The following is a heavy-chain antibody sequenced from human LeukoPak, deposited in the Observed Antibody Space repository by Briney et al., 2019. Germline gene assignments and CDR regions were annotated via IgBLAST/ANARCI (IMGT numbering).Heavy chain of an antibody. D-gene: IGHD5-18*01. Sequence: ALPLPHIPSRFSFPEHVLRWVHQPAGKGREWLGFIRSKAYDGTTESAASVTSRFTISNDESKSVAYLHMSSLKSEDTAVYYCTRGPIQLWLYYGMDVWGQETTGIVSS. CDR2: IRSKAYDGTT. CDR1: RFSFPEHV. V-gene: IGHV3-49*04. J-gene: IGHJ6*02. CDR3: TRGPIQLWLYYGMDV.